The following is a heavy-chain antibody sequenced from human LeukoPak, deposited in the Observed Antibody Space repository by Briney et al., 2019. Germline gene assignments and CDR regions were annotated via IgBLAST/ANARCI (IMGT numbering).Heavy chain of an antibody. CDR2: VYTSGST. Sequence: SETLSLTCTVSGGSISSYYWSWIRQPPGKGLEWIGYVYTSGSTNYNPSLKSRVTISVDTSKNQFSLKLSSVTAADTAVYYCARDQDWFDPWGQGTLVTVSS. CDR1: GGSISSYY. CDR3: ARDQDWFDP. J-gene: IGHJ5*02. V-gene: IGHV4-59*01.